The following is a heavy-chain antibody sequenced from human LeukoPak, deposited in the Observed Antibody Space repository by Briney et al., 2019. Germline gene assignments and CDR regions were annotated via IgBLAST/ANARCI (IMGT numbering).Heavy chain of an antibody. CDR1: GYTFTSYG. D-gene: IGHD6-19*01. CDR3: ARASVAYYYFDY. CDR2: ISAYNGNT. Sequence: ASVKVSCKASGYTFTSYGVSWVRQAPGQGLEWMGWISAYNGNTNYAQKLQGRVTMTTDTSTSTAYMELRSLRSDDTAVYYCARASVAYYYFDYWGQGTLVTVSS. J-gene: IGHJ4*02. V-gene: IGHV1-18*01.